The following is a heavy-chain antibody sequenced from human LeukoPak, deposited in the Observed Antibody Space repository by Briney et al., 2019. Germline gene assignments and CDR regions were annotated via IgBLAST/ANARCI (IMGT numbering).Heavy chain of an antibody. Sequence: SETLSLTCTVSGGSISSYYWSWIRQPPGKGLEWIGYIYYSGSTNYNPSLKSRVTISVDTSKNQFSLKLSSVTAADTAVYYCARVIALDDYDSSGYLDYWGQGTLVTVSS. CDR3: ARVIALDDYDSSGYLDY. CDR2: IYYSGST. CDR1: GGSISSYY. J-gene: IGHJ4*02. D-gene: IGHD3-22*01. V-gene: IGHV4-59*01.